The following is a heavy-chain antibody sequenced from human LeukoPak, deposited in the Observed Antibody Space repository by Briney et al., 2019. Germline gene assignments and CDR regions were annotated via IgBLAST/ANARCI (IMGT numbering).Heavy chain of an antibody. J-gene: IGHJ3*02. CDR1: GFTFSSYA. V-gene: IGHV3-23*01. D-gene: IGHD2-2*01. Sequence: GGSLRLSCAASGFTFSSYAMSWVRQAPGKGLEWVSAISGSGGSTYYADSVKGRFTISRDNSKNTLYLRMNSLRAEDTAVYYCAKGTLYCSSTSCPTGGAFDIWGQGTMVTVSS. CDR2: ISGSGGST. CDR3: AKGTLYCSSTSCPTGGAFDI.